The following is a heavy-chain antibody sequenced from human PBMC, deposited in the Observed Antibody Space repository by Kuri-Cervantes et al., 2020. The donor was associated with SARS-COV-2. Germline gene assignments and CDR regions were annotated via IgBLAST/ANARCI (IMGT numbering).Heavy chain of an antibody. D-gene: IGHD6-19*01. CDR2: ISHDGNNK. CDR3: AKDHSSGWSPDYFDY. CDR1: GFTFSSYG. V-gene: IGHV3-30*18. J-gene: IGHJ4*02. Sequence: GESLKISCAASGFTFSSYGMHWVRQAPGEGLEWVALISHDGNNKYYVDSVKGRFTISRDNSKNSLYLQMNSLRAEDTAVYYCAKDHSSGWSPDYFDYWGQGALVTVSS.